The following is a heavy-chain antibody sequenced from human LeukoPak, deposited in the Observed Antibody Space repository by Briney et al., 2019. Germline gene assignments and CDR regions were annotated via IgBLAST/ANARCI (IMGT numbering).Heavy chain of an antibody. J-gene: IGHJ2*01. Sequence: PSETLSLTCTVSGGSISSYYWSWIRQPPGKGLEWIGYIYYSGGTNYNPSLKSRVTISVDTSKNQFSLKLNSVTAADTAVYYCARDRKYDWYFDLWGRGTLVTVSS. V-gene: IGHV4-59*12. CDR2: IYYSGGT. CDR1: GGSISSYY. CDR3: ARDRKYDWYFDL. D-gene: IGHD2-2*01.